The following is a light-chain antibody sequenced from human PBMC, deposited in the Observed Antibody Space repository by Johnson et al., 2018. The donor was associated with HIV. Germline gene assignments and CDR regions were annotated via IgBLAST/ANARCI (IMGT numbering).Light chain of an antibody. V-gene: IGLV1-51*02. CDR2: ENS. CDR3: GTWDTSLSAHYV. J-gene: IGLJ1*01. Sequence: QSVLTQSPSVSAAPGQKVTISCSGSSSNIGNNFVSWYQHLPGTAPKLLIYENSKRPSGIPDRFSGSKSGTSATLGITGLQTGDEADYYCGTWDTSLSAHYVFGTVTKITVL. CDR1: SSNIGNNF.